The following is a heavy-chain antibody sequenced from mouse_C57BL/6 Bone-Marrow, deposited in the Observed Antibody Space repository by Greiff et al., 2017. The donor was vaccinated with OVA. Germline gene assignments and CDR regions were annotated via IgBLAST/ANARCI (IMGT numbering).Heavy chain of an antibody. D-gene: IGHD1-1*01. J-gene: IGHJ1*03. CDR3: ARLGYYYSSSHSFDV. CDR2: INPNNGGT. V-gene: IGHV1-18*01. CDR1: GYTFTDYN. Sequence: EVQLVESGPELVKPGASVKIPCKASGYTFTDYNMDWVKQSHGKSLEWIGDINPNNGGTIYNQKFKGKATLTVDKSSSTAYMELRSLTSEDTAVYYCARLGYYYSSSHSFDVWGTGTTVTVSS.